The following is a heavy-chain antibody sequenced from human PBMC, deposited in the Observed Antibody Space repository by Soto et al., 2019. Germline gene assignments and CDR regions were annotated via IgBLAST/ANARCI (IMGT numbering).Heavy chain of an antibody. CDR1: GFTFSTHA. CDR3: ARDQTGITTTGGGRIDH. D-gene: IGHD1-20*01. Sequence: QVQLVESGGGVVQPGRSLRLSCAASGFTFSTHAMHWVRQAPGKGLECVAIVPFDGSNKYYADSVKGRFTISRDNSKNTLYLQMSGLTPEDTAVYYCARDQTGITTTGGGRIDHWGQGTLVTVSS. J-gene: IGHJ4*02. V-gene: IGHV3-30-3*01. CDR2: VPFDGSNK.